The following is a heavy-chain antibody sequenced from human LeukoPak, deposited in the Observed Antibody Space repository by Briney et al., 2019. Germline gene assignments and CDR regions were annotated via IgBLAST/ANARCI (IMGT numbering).Heavy chain of an antibody. V-gene: IGHV3-30*04. Sequence: PGGSLRLSCAASGFTFSSYAMHWVRQAPGKGLEWVAVISYDGSNKYYADSVKGRFTISRDNSKNTLYLQMNSLRAEDTAVYYCARSYRGYCSGGSCYSLDYWGQGTLVTVSS. CDR2: ISYDGSNK. J-gene: IGHJ4*02. D-gene: IGHD2-15*01. CDR1: GFTFSSYA. CDR3: ARSYRGYCSGGSCYSLDY.